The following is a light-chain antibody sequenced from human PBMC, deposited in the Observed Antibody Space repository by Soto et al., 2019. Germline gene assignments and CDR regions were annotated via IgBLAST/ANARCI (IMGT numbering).Light chain of an antibody. V-gene: IGKV3-11*01. CDR3: QQRSFRPPWA. CDR2: GAS. CDR1: QNVGSY. Sequence: EIVLTQSPVTLSLSPGDRATLSCRVSQNVGSYFAWFQQKTGQAPRRLLYGASNSATAIPARFSGSGSAADFTLIIISLEPEDFAVYYCQQRSFRPPWAFGPGTKVEMK. J-gene: IGKJ1*01.